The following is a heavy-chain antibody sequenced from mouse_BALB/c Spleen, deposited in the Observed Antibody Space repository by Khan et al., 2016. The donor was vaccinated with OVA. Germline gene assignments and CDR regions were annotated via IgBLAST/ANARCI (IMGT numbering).Heavy chain of an antibody. J-gene: IGHJ4*01. Sequence: QVQLKQSGPGLVQPSQSLSITCTVSGFSLTNYAVHWVRQSPGKGLEWLGVIWSGGNHDYDATFISRLRNSKDNSKGQVFFEMNSLQANDTAIYFCARRGGLGRWYAMDYWGQGTSVTVSS. CDR1: GFSLTNYA. D-gene: IGHD4-1*01. V-gene: IGHV2-2*02. CDR3: ARRGGLGRWYAMDY. CDR2: IWSGGNH.